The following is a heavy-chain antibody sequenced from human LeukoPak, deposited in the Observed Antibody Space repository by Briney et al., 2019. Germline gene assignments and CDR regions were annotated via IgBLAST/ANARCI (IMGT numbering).Heavy chain of an antibody. CDR1: GFTFNNYV. J-gene: IGHJ4*02. Sequence: GGSLRLSCVGSGFTFNNYVLIWVRQAPGKGLEWVSGITKGGNTYYIDSVEGRFTISRDNSNSMVFLQMDSLTADDTALYFCARGGYTYGPGLWGQGTLVTVSS. V-gene: IGHV3-23*01. CDR3: ARGGYTYGPGL. D-gene: IGHD5-18*01. CDR2: ITKGGNT.